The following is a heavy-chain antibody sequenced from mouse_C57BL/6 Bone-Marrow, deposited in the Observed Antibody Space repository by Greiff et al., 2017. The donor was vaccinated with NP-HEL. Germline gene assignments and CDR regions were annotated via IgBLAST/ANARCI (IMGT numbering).Heavy chain of an antibody. V-gene: IGHV5-17*01. Sequence: EVQLVESGGGLVKPGGSLKLSCAASGFTFSDYGMHWVRQAPEKGLEWVAYISSGSSIIYYADTVKGRFTISRDNAKNTLFLQMTSLRSEDTAMYYCARPGGYYIWFAYWGQGTLVTVSA. J-gene: IGHJ3*01. CDR1: GFTFSDYG. D-gene: IGHD2-3*01. CDR2: ISSGSSII. CDR3: ARPGGYYIWFAY.